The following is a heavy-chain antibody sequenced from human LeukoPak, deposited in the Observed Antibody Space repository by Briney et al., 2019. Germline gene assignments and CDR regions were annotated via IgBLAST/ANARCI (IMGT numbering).Heavy chain of an antibody. CDR3: ARDYIVVGPDAFDI. Sequence: GGSLRPSCAASGFTFSSYSMNWVRQAPGKGLEWVSYISSSSSTICYADSVKGRFTISRDNAKNSLYLQMNSLRAEDTAVYYCARDYIVVGPDAFDIWDQGTMVTVSS. CDR1: GFTFSSYS. J-gene: IGHJ3*02. V-gene: IGHV3-48*04. CDR2: ISSSSSTI. D-gene: IGHD2-2*01.